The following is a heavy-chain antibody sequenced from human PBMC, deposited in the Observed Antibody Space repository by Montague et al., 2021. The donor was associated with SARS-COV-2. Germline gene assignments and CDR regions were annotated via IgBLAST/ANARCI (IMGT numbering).Heavy chain of an antibody. J-gene: IGHJ6*02. CDR3: ARVRAVPAAMRIFSLGRSYYGMDV. Sequence: SETRSLTCAVYDGSFTNHYWAWIRQPPGKGLEWIGEINHSGSTNYNPSLKSRVTISVDTSKNQFSLKLSSVTAADTAVYYCARVRAVPAAMRIFSLGRSYYGMDVWGQGTTVTVSS. V-gene: IGHV4-34*01. CDR1: DGSFTNHY. CDR2: INHSGST. D-gene: IGHD2-2*01.